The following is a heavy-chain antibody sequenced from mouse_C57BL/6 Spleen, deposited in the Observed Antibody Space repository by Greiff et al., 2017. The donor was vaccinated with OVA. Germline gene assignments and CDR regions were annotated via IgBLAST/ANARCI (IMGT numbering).Heavy chain of an antibody. CDR2: INPYNGGT. CDR3: AREGGLPAWFAY. D-gene: IGHD2-4*01. Sequence: EVQLQQSGTVLVKPGASVKMSCKASGYTFTDYYMNWVKQSHGKSLEWIGVINPYNGGTSYNQKFKGKATLTVDKSSSTAYMELNSLTSEDSAVYYCAREGGLPAWFAYWGQGTLVTVSA. V-gene: IGHV1-19*01. CDR1: GYTFTDYY. J-gene: IGHJ3*01.